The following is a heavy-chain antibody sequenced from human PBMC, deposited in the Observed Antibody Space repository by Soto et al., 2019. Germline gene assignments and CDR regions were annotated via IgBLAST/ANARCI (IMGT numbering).Heavy chain of an antibody. D-gene: IGHD6-13*01. CDR3: VASLAASGLNWLDP. V-gene: IGHV4-4*07. J-gene: IGHJ5*02. CDR1: GGSISEKY. CDR2: IFANGHT. Sequence: QLQLQESGPGLVKASETLSLTCIVSGGSISEKYWNWVRQPPGKGLEWIGLIFANGHTDYNPSLKSRVTMSVDASKNQFSLRLTSMTAADTAVYYGVASLAASGLNWLDPWGRGTLVTVSS.